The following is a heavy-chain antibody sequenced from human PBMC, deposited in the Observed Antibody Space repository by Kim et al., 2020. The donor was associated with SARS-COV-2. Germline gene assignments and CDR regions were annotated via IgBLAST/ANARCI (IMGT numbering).Heavy chain of an antibody. Sequence: NPSLKSRVTISVDTSKNQFSLKLSSVTAADTAVYYCAREGYSSSNWFDPWGQGTLVTVSS. CDR3: AREGYSSSNWFDP. J-gene: IGHJ5*02. V-gene: IGHV4-59*01. D-gene: IGHD6-6*01.